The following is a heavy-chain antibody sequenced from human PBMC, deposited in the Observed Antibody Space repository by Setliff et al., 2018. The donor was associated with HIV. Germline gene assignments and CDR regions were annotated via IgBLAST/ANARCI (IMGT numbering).Heavy chain of an antibody. V-gene: IGHV3-74*01. CDR2: VKNDGTST. D-gene: IGHD2-21*02. CDR3: ARRGMVPATLDF. J-gene: IGHJ4*02. CDR1: GFTFSDYW. Sequence: GGSLRLSCAASGFTFSDYWMHWVCQAPGKGLVWVSRVKNDGTSTDYADSVRGRFTISRDNAKNTLYLQMNSLRVEDTAVYYCARRGMVPATLDFWGQGTPVTVS.